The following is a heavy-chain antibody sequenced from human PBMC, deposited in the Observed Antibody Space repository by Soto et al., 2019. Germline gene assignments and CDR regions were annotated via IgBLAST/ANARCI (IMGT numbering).Heavy chain of an antibody. Sequence: SETLSLTCTVSGGSVSSGAYYWTWIRQPPGKGLEWIGYISYTGDTTYNPSLKSRVTIAIDTSKKQFSLKLSSVTAADTAIYYCARRQKIYCSGISCSHGEGFDIWGQGTMVTVSS. CDR2: ISYTGDT. J-gene: IGHJ3*02. V-gene: IGHV4-61*08. CDR3: ARRQKIYCSGISCSHGEGFDI. D-gene: IGHD2-2*01. CDR1: GGSVSSGAYY.